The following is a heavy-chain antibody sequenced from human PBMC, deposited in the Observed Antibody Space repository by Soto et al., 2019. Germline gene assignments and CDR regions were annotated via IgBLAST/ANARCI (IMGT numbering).Heavy chain of an antibody. CDR3: ARGGDLWFGGSPGDY. V-gene: IGHV1-2*02. CDR1: GYTFTGYY. D-gene: IGHD3-10*01. J-gene: IGHJ4*02. Sequence: QVQLVQSGAEVKKPGASVKVSCKASGYTFTGYYMHWVRQAPGQGLEWMGWINPNSGGTNYTQTFQGRVTMTRAASISAADLELGRPRSVGTAVYYGARGGDLWFGGSPGDYWGQGTLVTVSS. CDR2: INPNSGGT.